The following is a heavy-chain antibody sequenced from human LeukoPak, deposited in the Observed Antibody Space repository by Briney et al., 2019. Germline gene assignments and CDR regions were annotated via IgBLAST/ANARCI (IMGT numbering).Heavy chain of an antibody. Sequence: GGSLRLSCAASGFTFSSYAMHWVRQAPGKGLEWVAVISYDGSNKYYADSVKGRFTISRDNSKNTLYLQMNSLRAEDTAVYYCARELTYYYDSSGYYPFHYYYYNGMDVWGQGTTVTVSS. CDR3: ARELTYYYDSSGYYPFHYYYYNGMDV. D-gene: IGHD3-22*01. CDR1: GFTFSSYA. V-gene: IGHV3-30*04. J-gene: IGHJ6*02. CDR2: ISYDGSNK.